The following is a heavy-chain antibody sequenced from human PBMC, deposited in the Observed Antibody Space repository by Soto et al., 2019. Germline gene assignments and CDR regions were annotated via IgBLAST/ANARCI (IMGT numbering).Heavy chain of an antibody. V-gene: IGHV4-59*08. D-gene: IGHD3-22*01. Sequence: QVQLQESGPGLVKPSETLSLTCTVSGGSISSYYWSWIRQPPGKGLEWIGYIYYSGSTNYNPSLKSRVTISVDPSKNQFSLKLSSVTAADTAVYYCARLGYYDSSGYYVGYWGQGPLVTVSS. CDR1: GGSISSYY. J-gene: IGHJ4*02. CDR3: ARLGYYDSSGYYVGY. CDR2: IYYSGST.